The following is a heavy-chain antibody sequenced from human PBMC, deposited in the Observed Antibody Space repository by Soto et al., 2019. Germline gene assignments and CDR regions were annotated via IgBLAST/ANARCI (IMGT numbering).Heavy chain of an antibody. J-gene: IGHJ4*02. D-gene: IGHD6-19*01. CDR1: GFTFSSYG. V-gene: IGHV3-33*01. CDR2: IWYDGSNK. Sequence: GGSLRLSCAASGFTFSSYGMHWVRQAPGKGLEWVAVIWYDGSNKYYADSVKGRFTISRDNSKNTLYLQMNSLRAEDTAVYYCARDYDTGIAVAGTMVDYWGQGTLVTVSS. CDR3: ARDYDTGIAVAGTMVDY.